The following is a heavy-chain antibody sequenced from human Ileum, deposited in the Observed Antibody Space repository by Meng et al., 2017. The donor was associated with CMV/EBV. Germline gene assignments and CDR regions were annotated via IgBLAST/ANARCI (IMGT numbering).Heavy chain of an antibody. V-gene: IGHV4-39*07. CDR1: GDPISSGSHS. Sequence: QWQAQEAGPGLVKPAETLSLTCTASGDPISSGSHSWAWFRQPPGKRLEWIGSMYFSGIADYNPSLKSRVTISLHATQKQFSLRLTSVTAADSAVYFCARDLTNKWFYYWGQGTLVTVSS. CDR2: MYFSGIA. J-gene: IGHJ4*02. CDR3: ARDLTNKWFYY. D-gene: IGHD1-26*01.